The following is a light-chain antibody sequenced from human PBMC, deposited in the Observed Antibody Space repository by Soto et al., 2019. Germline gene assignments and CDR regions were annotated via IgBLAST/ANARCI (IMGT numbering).Light chain of an antibody. CDR3: TSYTTTSTT. CDR2: EVT. J-gene: IGLJ3*02. V-gene: IGLV2-14*01. Sequence: QAASVSGSLGQSITISCTGTSSDIGSYPYVAWYQHHPGRVPKLIIYEVTHRPSGISTRFSGSKSGNTASLTISGLQAEDEADYYCTSYTTTSTTFGGGTKVTVL. CDR1: SSDIGSYPY.